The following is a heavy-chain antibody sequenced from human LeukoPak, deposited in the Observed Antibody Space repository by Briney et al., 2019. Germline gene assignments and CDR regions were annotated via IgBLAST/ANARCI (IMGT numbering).Heavy chain of an antibody. CDR1: GFTFSSYS. CDR2: ISSSSSYI. Sequence: PGGSLRLSCAASGFTFSSYSMKWVRQAPGKGLGWVSSISSSSSYIYYADSVKGRFTISRDNAKNSLYLQMNSLRAEDTAVYYCARNSFRGYSYGYEYYYYGIDVWGQGTTVTVSS. D-gene: IGHD5-18*01. J-gene: IGHJ6*02. V-gene: IGHV3-21*01. CDR3: ARNSFRGYSYGYEYYYYGIDV.